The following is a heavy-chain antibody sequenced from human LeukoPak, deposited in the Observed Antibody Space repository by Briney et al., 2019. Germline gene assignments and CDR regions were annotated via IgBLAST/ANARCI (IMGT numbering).Heavy chain of an antibody. CDR3: ARWAGYTSGWYWGPFDY. D-gene: IGHD6-19*01. J-gene: IGHJ4*02. Sequence: SQKLSCKASARTFSSTALSWVRQTPGQGLERMGEINPIAGTSNYAQKFRGRVTITADESTSTAYMELSSLRSEDTAVFYCARWAGYTSGWYWGPFDYWGQGTLVTVSS. CDR2: INPIAGTS. V-gene: IGHV1-69*01. CDR1: ARTFSSTA.